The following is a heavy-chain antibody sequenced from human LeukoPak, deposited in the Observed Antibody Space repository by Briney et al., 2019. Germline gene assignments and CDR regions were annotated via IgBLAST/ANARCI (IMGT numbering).Heavy chain of an antibody. V-gene: IGHV1-2*02. CDR3: GRGTIAVVAADLRTDQ. CDR2: ISAYNGNT. Sequence: ASVKVSCKASGYIFSGYYMHWVRQAPGQGLEWMGWISAYNGNTNYAQKLQGRVTMTRDTSISTAYMELSSLTFDDTAVYYCGRGTIAVVAADLRTDQWGQGTLVIVSS. J-gene: IGHJ4*02. CDR1: GYIFSGYY. D-gene: IGHD2-15*01.